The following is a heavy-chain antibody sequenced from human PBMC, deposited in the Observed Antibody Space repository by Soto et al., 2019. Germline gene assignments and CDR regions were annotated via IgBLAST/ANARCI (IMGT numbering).Heavy chain of an antibody. CDR1: GYPFTSCD. V-gene: IGHV1-8*01. CDR3: ARTLYGDNVDY. Sequence: QVQLVQSGAEVKKPGASVKVSCTACGYPFTSCDINWVRQAPGKGLEWMGWMNPNSGNTGYAQKFQGRVTITRNTSISTAYMALSSLRSEDTTVYYCARTLYGDNVDYWGQGTLVTVSS. D-gene: IGHD4-17*01. CDR2: MNPNSGNT. J-gene: IGHJ4*02.